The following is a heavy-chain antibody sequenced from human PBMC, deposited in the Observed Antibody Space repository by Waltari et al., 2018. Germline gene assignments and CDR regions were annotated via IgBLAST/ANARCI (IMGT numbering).Heavy chain of an antibody. CDR1: GFTFSSYA. CDR3: APSGLYSSSWYADGESWFDP. J-gene: IGHJ5*02. Sequence: EVQLLESGGGLVQPGGSLRLSCAASGFTFSSYAMSWVRQAPGKGLGWVSAISGSGGSTYYADSVKGRFTISRDNSKNTLYLQRNSLRAEDTAVYYCAPSGLYSSSWYADGESWFDPWGQGTLVTVSS. CDR2: ISGSGGST. V-gene: IGHV3-23*01. D-gene: IGHD6-13*01.